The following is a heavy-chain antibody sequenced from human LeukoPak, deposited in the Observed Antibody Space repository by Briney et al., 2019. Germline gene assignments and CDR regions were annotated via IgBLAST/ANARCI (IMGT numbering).Heavy chain of an antibody. V-gene: IGHV3-21*06. CDR2: ISPSSSYI. D-gene: IGHD2-15*01. CDR3: AREGGYCSGGSCRFFDY. J-gene: IGHJ4*02. Sequence: RSGGSLRLSCAASGFTFSSSSMNWVRQAPGKGLEFVSSISPSSSYIYYADSVEGRFTISRDDAKNSPFLQMNSLRAEDTAVYYCAREGGYCSGGSCRFFDYWGQGTLVTVSS. CDR1: GFTFSSSS.